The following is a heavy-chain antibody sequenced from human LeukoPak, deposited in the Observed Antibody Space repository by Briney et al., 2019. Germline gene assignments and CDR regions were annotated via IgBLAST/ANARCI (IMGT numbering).Heavy chain of an antibody. Sequence: PSETLSLTCTVSGGSISSSSYYWGWIRRPPGKGLEWIGSIYFSGSTYYNPSLKSRVTISVDTSKNQFSLKLSSVTAADTAVYYCARRPARGWFDPWGQGTLVTVSS. CDR2: IYFSGST. CDR3: ARRPARGWFDP. V-gene: IGHV4-39*01. J-gene: IGHJ5*02. CDR1: GGSISSSSYY. D-gene: IGHD3-10*01.